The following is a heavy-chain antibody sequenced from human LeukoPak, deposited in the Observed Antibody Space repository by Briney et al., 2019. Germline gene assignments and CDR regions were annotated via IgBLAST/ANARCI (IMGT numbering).Heavy chain of an antibody. CDR1: GFTFSSYW. V-gene: IGHV3-7*03. Sequence: GGSLRLSCAGSGFTFSSYWMSWVRQAPGKGLEWVANIKEDGSKKNYVDSVKGRVTISRDNAENSLYLQMNSLRAEDTAVYYCARRYGDYRNYGLDVWGQGITVTVFS. D-gene: IGHD4-17*01. CDR3: ARRYGDYRNYGLDV. CDR2: IKEDGSKK. J-gene: IGHJ6*02.